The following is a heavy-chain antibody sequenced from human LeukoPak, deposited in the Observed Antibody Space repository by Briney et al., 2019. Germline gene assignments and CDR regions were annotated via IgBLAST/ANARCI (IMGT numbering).Heavy chain of an antibody. CDR1: GYTFTGYY. V-gene: IGHV1-8*02. J-gene: IGHJ3*02. D-gene: IGHD2-2*02. Sequence: AASVKVSCKASGYTFTGYYMHWVRQAPGQGLEWMGWINPNSGNTGYAQKFQGRVTMTRNTSISTAYMELSSLRSDDTAVYYCARERGYCSSSSCYTSDAFDIWGQGTMVTVSS. CDR3: ARERGYCSSSSCYTSDAFDI. CDR2: INPNSGNT.